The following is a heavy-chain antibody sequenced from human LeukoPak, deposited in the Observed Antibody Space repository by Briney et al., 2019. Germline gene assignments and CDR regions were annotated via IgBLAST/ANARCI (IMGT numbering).Heavy chain of an antibody. CDR3: ARFRRGPVGATLFDY. J-gene: IGHJ4*02. CDR2: ISYDGSNE. V-gene: IGHV3-30*04. D-gene: IGHD1-26*01. Sequence: PGGSLRLSCAASGFTFSSYVMHWVRQAPGKGLEWVAIISYDGSNEYYADSVKGRFTISRDNSKNTLYLQMNSLRAADTAVYYCARFRRGPVGATLFDYWGQGTLVTVPS. CDR1: GFTFSSYV.